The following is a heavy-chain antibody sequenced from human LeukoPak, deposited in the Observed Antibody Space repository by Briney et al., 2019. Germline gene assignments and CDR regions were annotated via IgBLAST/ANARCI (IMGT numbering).Heavy chain of an antibody. CDR1: GYTFTSYG. CDR2: INPNSGGT. J-gene: IGHJ4*02. Sequence: GASVKVSCKASGYTFTSYGISWVRHAPGQGLEWMGWINPNSGGTNYAQKFQGRVTMTRDTSISTAYMELSRLRSDDTAVYYCARGGITMIVVVKYPTPDYWGQGTLVTVSS. V-gene: IGHV1-2*02. D-gene: IGHD3-22*01. CDR3: ARGGITMIVVVKYPTPDY.